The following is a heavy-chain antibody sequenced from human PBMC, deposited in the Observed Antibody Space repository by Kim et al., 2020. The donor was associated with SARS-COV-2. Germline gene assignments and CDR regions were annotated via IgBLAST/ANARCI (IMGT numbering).Heavy chain of an antibody. Sequence: GGSLRLSCSASGFPFSNFAMSWVRRAPGKGLEWLSHITKSGDNTHYADSVKGRFTISRDNTENTLYLQMSSLRAEDTAVYYCAKGGGVDFLGQGTTVTVSS. CDR3: AKGGGVDF. V-gene: IGHV3-23*01. J-gene: IGHJ6*02. CDR2: ITKSGDNT. D-gene: IGHD3-10*01. CDR1: GFPFSNFA.